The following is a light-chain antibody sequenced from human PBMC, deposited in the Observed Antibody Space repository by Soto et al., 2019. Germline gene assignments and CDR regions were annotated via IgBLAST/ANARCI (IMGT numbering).Light chain of an antibody. CDR1: QSVSSY. CDR3: QQRSNGLT. Sequence: EIVLTQSPATLSLSPGERATLSCSASQSVSSYLAWYQQKPGQAPRLLIYDASNRATGIPARFSGSGSGTDFTLTVSSLEADDFAVYYCQQRSNGLTFGGGTKVDIK. CDR2: DAS. V-gene: IGKV3-11*01. J-gene: IGKJ4*01.